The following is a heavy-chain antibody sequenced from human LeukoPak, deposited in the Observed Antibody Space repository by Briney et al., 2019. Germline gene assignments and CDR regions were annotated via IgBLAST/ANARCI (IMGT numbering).Heavy chain of an antibody. CDR3: ARDGLPRYCSSTSCYKDPYYYGMDV. J-gene: IGHJ6*02. CDR2: ISAYNGNT. CDR1: GYTFTSYG. Sequence: GASVKVSCKASGYTFTSYGISWVRQAPGQGLEWMGWISAYNGNTNYAQKLQGRVTMTTDTSTSTAYMELRSLRSDDTAVYYCARDGLPRYCSSTSCYKDPYYYGMDVWGQGTTVTVSS. D-gene: IGHD2-2*02. V-gene: IGHV1-18*01.